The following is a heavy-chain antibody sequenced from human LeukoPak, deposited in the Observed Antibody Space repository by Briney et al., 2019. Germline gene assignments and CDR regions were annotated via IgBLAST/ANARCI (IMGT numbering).Heavy chain of an antibody. Sequence: GGSLRLSCDASGFSISDYYMSWIRQSPRKGLQWISYITSGGASTNYADSVKGRFTISRDKAKNSVALQLNSLRAEDTAVYYCTRQRRGTYYAFDSWGQGTLVTVSS. J-gene: IGHJ4*02. CDR1: GFSISDYY. CDR3: TRQRRGTYYAFDS. V-gene: IGHV3-11*01. CDR2: ITSGGAST. D-gene: IGHD3-16*01.